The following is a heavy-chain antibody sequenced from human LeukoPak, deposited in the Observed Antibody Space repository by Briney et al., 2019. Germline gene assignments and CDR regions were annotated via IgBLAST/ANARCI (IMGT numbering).Heavy chain of an antibody. J-gene: IGHJ4*02. D-gene: IGHD7-27*01. CDR2: IIPILGIA. V-gene: IGHV1-69*02. CDR1: GGTFSSYT. CDR3: ASSTGDPFRNY. Sequence: GASVKVSCKASGGTFSSYTISWVRQAPGQGLEWMGRIIPILGIANYAQKFQGRVTITADKSTSTAYMELSNLRSEDTAVYYCASSTGDPFRNYWGQGTLVTVSS.